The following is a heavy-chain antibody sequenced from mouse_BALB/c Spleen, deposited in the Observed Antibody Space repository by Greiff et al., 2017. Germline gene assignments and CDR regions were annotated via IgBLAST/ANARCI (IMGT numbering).Heavy chain of an antibody. J-gene: IGHJ3*01. V-gene: IGHV2-5-1*01. D-gene: IGHD1-1*02. CDR2: IWRGGST. Sequence: QVQLQQSGPSLVQPSQCLSITCTVSGFSLTSYGVHWVRQSLGKGLVWLGVIWRGGSTDYNTAFMSRLSITKDNSKGQVFFKMNSMQADDTAIYYCAEKGGLERAWFAYWGQGTLVTVSA. CDR3: AEKGGLERAWFAY. CDR1: GFSLTSYG.